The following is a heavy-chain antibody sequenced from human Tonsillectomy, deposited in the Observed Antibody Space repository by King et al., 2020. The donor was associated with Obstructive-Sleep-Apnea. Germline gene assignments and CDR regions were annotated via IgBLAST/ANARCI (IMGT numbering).Heavy chain of an antibody. Sequence: HVQLQESGPGLVKPSETLSLTCTVSGGSIRSYYWSWIRQPPGKGLEWIGYIFDSGSTNYNPSLKSRVSISVDTSKNQFSLILRSVTAADTAVYYCARHPYSSPYSATFDIWGQGTMVTVSS. D-gene: IGHD3-22*01. J-gene: IGHJ3*02. CDR2: IFDSGST. V-gene: IGHV4-59*08. CDR3: ARHPYSSPYSATFDI. CDR1: GGSIRSYY.